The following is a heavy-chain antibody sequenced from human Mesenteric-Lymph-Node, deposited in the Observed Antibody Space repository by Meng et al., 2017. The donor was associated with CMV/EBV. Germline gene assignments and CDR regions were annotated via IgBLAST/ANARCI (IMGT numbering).Heavy chain of an antibody. V-gene: IGHV4-34*01. D-gene: IGHD3-16*01. CDR2: INHSGST. Sequence: SETLSLTCAVSGGSFSGYYWSWIRQPPGKGLEWIGEINHSGSTNYNPSLQSRVTISVDTSKNQFSLKLSSVTAADTAGYYCARAPYNYGMDVWGQGTTVTVSS. J-gene: IGHJ6*02. CDR1: GGSFSGYY. CDR3: ARAPYNYGMDV.